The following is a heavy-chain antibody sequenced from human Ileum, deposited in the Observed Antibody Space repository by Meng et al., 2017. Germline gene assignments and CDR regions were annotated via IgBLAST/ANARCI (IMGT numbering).Heavy chain of an antibody. CDR2: MSFDGSKI. Sequence: QVQLVESGGGAVQPVGSLRLSCAASGFTFSSYGMHWVRQAPGKGLEWVALMSFDGSKIFYGDSVKGRFTISRDNSKNTLYLQMNSLRAEDTAVYYCAFGVCGSNCYYLESWGQGTLVTVSS. CDR3: AFGVCGSNCYYLES. J-gene: IGHJ4*02. CDR1: GFTFSSYG. V-gene: IGHV3-30*03. D-gene: IGHD3-22*01.